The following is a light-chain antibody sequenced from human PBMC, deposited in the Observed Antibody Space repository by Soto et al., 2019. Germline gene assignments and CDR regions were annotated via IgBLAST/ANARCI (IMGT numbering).Light chain of an antibody. V-gene: IGKV1-27*01. J-gene: IGKJ1*01. Sequence: EIQRTQSPSSLSASVLDRVTITFRASQGISNYLSWYQQKPGKVPKLLIYAASTLQSGVPSRFSGSGSGTDFTLTISSLQPEDVATYYCQKYNSAPWTFGQGTKVDIK. CDR2: AAS. CDR1: QGISNY. CDR3: QKYNSAPWT.